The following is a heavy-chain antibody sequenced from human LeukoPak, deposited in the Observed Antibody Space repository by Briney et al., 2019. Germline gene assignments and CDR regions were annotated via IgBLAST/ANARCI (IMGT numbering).Heavy chain of an antibody. J-gene: IGHJ4*02. Sequence: GGSLRLSCSASGFTFGAYFMHWVRQAPGKELQYVSSISSNEYDTYYADSVKGRFTISRDNSKNTLFLQMNNLRPEDTAVYYCVKDLNGTWSFDYWGQGTLVTVSS. V-gene: IGHV3-64D*06. CDR2: ISSNEYDT. CDR1: GFTFGAYF. CDR3: VKDLNGTWSFDY. D-gene: IGHD2-8*01.